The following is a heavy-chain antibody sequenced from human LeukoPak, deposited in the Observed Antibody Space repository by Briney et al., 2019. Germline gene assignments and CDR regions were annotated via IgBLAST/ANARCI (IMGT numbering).Heavy chain of an antibody. V-gene: IGHV4-34*01. CDR1: GGSFSGYY. CDR3: ARHGGYSYGYRYYYYYMDV. D-gene: IGHD5-18*01. Sequence: SETLSLTCAVYGGSFSGYYWSWIRQPPGKGLEWIGEINHSGSTNYNPSLKSRVTISVDTSKNQFSLKLSSVTAADTAVYYCARHGGYSYGYRYYYYYMDVWGKGTTVTVSS. J-gene: IGHJ6*03. CDR2: INHSGST.